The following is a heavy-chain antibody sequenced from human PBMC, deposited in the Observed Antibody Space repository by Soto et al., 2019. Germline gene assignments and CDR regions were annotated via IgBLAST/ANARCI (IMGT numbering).Heavy chain of an antibody. Sequence: EVQLVESGGGLGQPGRSLRLSCAASGFTFDDYAMHWVRQAPGKGLEWVSAISRNSGSIAYADSVKGRLTISRDNAKNSLYLQMDSLRPEDTALYYCAKEGSSSWTAYGGYYFDYWGQGTLVTVSS. CDR2: ISRNSGSI. CDR1: GFTFDDYA. D-gene: IGHD6-13*01. V-gene: IGHV3-9*01. CDR3: AKEGSSSWTAYGGYYFDY. J-gene: IGHJ4*02.